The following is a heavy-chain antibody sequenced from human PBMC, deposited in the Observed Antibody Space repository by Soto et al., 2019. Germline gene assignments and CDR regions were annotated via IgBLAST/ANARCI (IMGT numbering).Heavy chain of an antibody. CDR3: TTDWRGITIFGVVIQDY. CDR1: GFTFSNAW. J-gene: IGHJ4*02. V-gene: IGHV3-15*07. Sequence: GGSLRLSCAASGFTFSNAWMNWVRQAPGKGLEWVGRIKSKTDGGTTDYAAPVKGRFTISRDDSKNTLYLQMNSLKTEDTAVYYCTTDWRGITIFGVVIQDYWGQGTLVTVSS. CDR2: IKSKTDGGTT. D-gene: IGHD3-3*01.